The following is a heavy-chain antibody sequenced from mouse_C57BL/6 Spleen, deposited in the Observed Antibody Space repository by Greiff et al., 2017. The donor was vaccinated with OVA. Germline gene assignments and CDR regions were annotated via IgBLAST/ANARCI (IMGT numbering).Heavy chain of an antibody. Sequence: EVKLQESGPGLVKPSQSLSLTCSVTGYSITSGYYWNWIRQFPGNKLEWMGYISYDGSNNYNPSLKNRISITRDTSKNQFFLKLNSVTTEDTATYYCARCLYAMDYWGQGTSGTVSS. CDR2: ISYDGSN. V-gene: IGHV3-6*01. CDR3: ARCLYAMDY. J-gene: IGHJ4*01. CDR1: GYSITSGYY.